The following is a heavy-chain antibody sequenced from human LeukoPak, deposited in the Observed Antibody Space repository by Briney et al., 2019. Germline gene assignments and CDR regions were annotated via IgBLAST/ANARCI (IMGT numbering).Heavy chain of an antibody. J-gene: IGHJ4*02. D-gene: IGHD4-17*01. Sequence: SETPSLTCTVSGGSISSYYWSWIRQPPGKGLEWIGYIYYSGSTNYNPSLKSRVTISVDTSKNQFSLKLSSVTAADTAVYYCARRDDYGDYYFDYWGQGTLVTVSS. CDR2: IYYSGST. CDR3: ARRDDYGDYYFDY. V-gene: IGHV4-59*08. CDR1: GGSISSYY.